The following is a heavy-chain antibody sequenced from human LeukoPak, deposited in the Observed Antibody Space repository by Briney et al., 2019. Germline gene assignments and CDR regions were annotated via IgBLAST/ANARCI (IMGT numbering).Heavy chain of an antibody. Sequence: GGSLRLSCAASGFSVGDKYMSWVRQAPGKGLEWVSLIYSAGDTFYSDSVRGRFTVSRDNSKNTLYLQMNSLRAEDTAFYYCARDSNSFPNFFDLWGQGTLVTVYS. CDR1: GFSVGDKY. D-gene: IGHD4-23*01. CDR3: ARDSNSFPNFFDL. V-gene: IGHV3-53*01. CDR2: IYSAGDT. J-gene: IGHJ4*02.